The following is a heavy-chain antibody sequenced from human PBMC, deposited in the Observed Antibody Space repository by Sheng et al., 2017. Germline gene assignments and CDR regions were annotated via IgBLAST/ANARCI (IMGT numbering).Heavy chain of an antibody. CDR2: IYYSGDT. V-gene: IGHV4-59*01. CDR1: GGSLNSYY. Sequence: QVQLQESGPGLVKPSETLSLSCTVSGGSLNSYYWTWIRQPPGKGLEWIGYIYYSGDTNYNPSLKSRVTISRDTSKNQFSLNLRSVTTADTAVYYCTRGLGQDWYFEVWGLAPWSLSPQ. D-gene: IGHD3-16*01. CDR3: TRGLGQDWYFEV. J-gene: IGHJ2*01.